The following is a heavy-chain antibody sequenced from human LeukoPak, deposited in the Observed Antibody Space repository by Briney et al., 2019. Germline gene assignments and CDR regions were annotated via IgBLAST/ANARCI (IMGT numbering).Heavy chain of an antibody. CDR3: AGYQDGMDV. V-gene: IGHV4-59*01. D-gene: IGHD2-2*01. Sequence: SETLSLTCTGSGGSISSYYWSWIRQPPGKGLEWIGYIYYSGSTNYNPSLKSRVTISVDTSKNQFSLKLSSVTAADTAVYYCAGYQDGMDVWGQGTTVTVSS. CDR1: GGSISSYY. J-gene: IGHJ6*02. CDR2: IYYSGST.